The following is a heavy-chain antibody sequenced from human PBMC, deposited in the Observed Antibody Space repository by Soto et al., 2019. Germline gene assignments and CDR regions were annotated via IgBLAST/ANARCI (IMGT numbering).Heavy chain of an antibody. CDR1: GYTFTSYT. CDR3: ARESYYGSGSNFDY. Sequence: QVQLVQSGAEVEKPGASVKVSCKTSGYTFTSYTMHWVRQAPGQRLEWMGWINAGNGNTKYSQNFQGRVTITRDTSASTAYMELTSLRSEDTAVYYCARESYYGSGSNFDYWGQGTLVTVSS. J-gene: IGHJ4*02. CDR2: INAGNGNT. V-gene: IGHV1-3*01. D-gene: IGHD3-10*01.